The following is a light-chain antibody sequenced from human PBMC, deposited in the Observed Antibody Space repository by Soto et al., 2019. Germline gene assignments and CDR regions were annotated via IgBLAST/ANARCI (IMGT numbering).Light chain of an antibody. CDR1: QSVSSN. V-gene: IGKV3-15*01. CDR2: GAS. Sequence: EIVMTQSPATLSVSPGERATLSCRASQSVSSNLAWYQQKPGQAPRLLIYGASTRATGIPARFNGSGSGTEFTLTISSLQSEDSAVYYCQQYNNWPWTFGQGTKVDIK. J-gene: IGKJ1*01. CDR3: QQYNNWPWT.